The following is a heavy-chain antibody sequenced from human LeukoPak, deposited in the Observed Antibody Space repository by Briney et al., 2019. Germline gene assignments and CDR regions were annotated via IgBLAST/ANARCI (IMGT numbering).Heavy chain of an antibody. CDR1: GGSISSSSYY. D-gene: IGHD6-19*01. CDR2: IYYSGST. Sequence: PSETLSLTCTVSGGSISSSSYYWGWIRQPPGKRPEWIGSIYYSGSTNCNPSLKSRVTISLDTSKNQFSLKLTSVTAADTAVYYCASVRGYSSGWYASGFDPWGQGTLVTVSS. CDR3: ASVRGYSSGWYASGFDP. V-gene: IGHV4-39*07. J-gene: IGHJ5*02.